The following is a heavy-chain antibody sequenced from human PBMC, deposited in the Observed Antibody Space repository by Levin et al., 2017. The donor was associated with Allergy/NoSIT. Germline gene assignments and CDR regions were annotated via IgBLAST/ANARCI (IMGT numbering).Heavy chain of an antibody. J-gene: IGHJ4*02. Sequence: GGSLRLSCAASGFTFSSYGMHWVRQAPGKGLEWVAVISNDGSNKYCADSVKGRFTISRDNSKNTLYLQMNSLTAEDTAVYYCANGGETTTQRGYFDYWGQGTLVTVSS. V-gene: IGHV3-30*18. CDR3: ANGGETTTQRGYFDY. D-gene: IGHD1-1*01. CDR1: GFTFSSYG. CDR2: ISNDGSNK.